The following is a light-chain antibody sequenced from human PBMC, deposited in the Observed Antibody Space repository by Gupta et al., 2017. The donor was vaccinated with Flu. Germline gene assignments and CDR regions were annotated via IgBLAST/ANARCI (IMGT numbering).Light chain of an antibody. CDR2: DVS. J-gene: IGLJ2*01. CDR1: SSDIGGYNY. V-gene: IGLV2-14*01. CDR3: TSYTTSSDVV. Sequence: QSALTQPASVSGSPGQSITISCTGTSSDIGGYNYVSWYQHHPGKAPKLLIYDVSIRPSGVSNRFSGSKSGNTASLTISGLQAEDEADYYCTSYTTSSDVVFGGGTKLTVL.